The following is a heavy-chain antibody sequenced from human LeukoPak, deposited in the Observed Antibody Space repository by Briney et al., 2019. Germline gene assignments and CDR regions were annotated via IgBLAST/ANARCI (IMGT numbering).Heavy chain of an antibody. J-gene: IGHJ3*02. Sequence: SVKVSCKASGGTLSSYAISWVRQAPGQGLEWMGRIIPIFGTANYAQKFQGRVTITTDESTSTAYMELSSLRSEDTAVYYCARLGSNDAFDIWGQGTMVTVSS. CDR2: IIPIFGTA. CDR1: GGTLSSYA. CDR3: ARLGSNDAFDI. V-gene: IGHV1-69*05. D-gene: IGHD2-15*01.